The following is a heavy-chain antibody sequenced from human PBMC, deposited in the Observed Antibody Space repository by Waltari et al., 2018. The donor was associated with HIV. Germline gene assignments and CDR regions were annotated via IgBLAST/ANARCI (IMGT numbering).Heavy chain of an antibody. Sequence: EVQLVESGGAIVKPGASLRLSCAVSGMSFSHAWMSWVRQAPGKGLEWIARITTKADGESVDYAEVVRDRFTITRDDSTSTLFLQMSSLKTEDTALYYCSTSGWLDHWGQGTRVTVSS. CDR3: STSGWLDH. CDR1: GMSFSHAW. V-gene: IGHV3-15*02. J-gene: IGHJ5*02. D-gene: IGHD6-25*01. CDR2: ITTKADGESV.